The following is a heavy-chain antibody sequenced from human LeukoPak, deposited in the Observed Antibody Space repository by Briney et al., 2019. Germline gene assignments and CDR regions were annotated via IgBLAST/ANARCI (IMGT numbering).Heavy chain of an antibody. CDR3: ARVSGQFYFYYYMDV. CDR1: GGSISSYY. Sequence: SETLSLTCTVSGGSISSYYWSWIRQPAGKGLEWIGRIYTSGSTNYNPSLKSRVTISVDTSKNQFSLRLSSVTAADTAVYHCARVSGQFYFYYYMDVWGKGTTVKISS. D-gene: IGHD6-19*01. CDR2: IYTSGST. J-gene: IGHJ6*03. V-gene: IGHV4-4*07.